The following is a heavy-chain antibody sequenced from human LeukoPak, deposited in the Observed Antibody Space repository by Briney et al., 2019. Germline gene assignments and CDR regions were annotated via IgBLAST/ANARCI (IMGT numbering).Heavy chain of an antibody. Sequence: PSETLSLTCTVSGGPISSCYWSWIRQPPGKGLEWIGYIYYSGSTNYNPSLKSRVTISVDTSKNQFSLKLSSVTAADTAVYYCARAYGSGSYYQVDYWGQGTLVTVSS. D-gene: IGHD3-10*01. J-gene: IGHJ4*02. V-gene: IGHV4-59*01. CDR1: GGPISSCY. CDR3: ARAYGSGSYYQVDY. CDR2: IYYSGST.